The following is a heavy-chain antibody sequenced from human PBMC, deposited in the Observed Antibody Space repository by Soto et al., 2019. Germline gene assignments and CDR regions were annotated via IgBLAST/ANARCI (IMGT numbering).Heavy chain of an antibody. CDR3: ARGRYSSGWYGSFDY. D-gene: IGHD6-19*01. J-gene: IGHJ4*02. Sequence: SVKVSCKASGGSFSSYAISWVRQAPGQGLEWMGGIIPIFGTANYAQKFQGRVTITADESTSTAYMELSSLRSEDTAVYYCARGRYSSGWYGSFDYWGQGTLVTVSS. CDR2: IIPIFGTA. V-gene: IGHV1-69*13. CDR1: GGSFSSYA.